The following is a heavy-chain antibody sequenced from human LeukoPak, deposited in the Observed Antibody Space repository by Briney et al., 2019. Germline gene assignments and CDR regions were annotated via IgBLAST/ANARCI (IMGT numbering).Heavy chain of an antibody. D-gene: IGHD3-16*02. CDR1: DGSISSYY. V-gene: IGHV4-4*07. J-gene: IGHJ5*02. Sequence: PSETLSLTCTVSDGSISSYYWSWIRQPAGKGLEWIGRIYTSGNTNYNPSLKSRVTMSIDTSKNQFSLKLSSVTAADTAVYYCARYYVWGSYRSSSSFDPWGQGTLVTVSS. CDR3: ARYYVWGSYRSSSSFDP. CDR2: IYTSGNT.